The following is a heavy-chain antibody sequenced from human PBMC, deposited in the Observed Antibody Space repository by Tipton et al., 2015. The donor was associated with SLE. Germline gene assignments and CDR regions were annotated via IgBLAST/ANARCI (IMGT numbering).Heavy chain of an antibody. Sequence: SLRLSCAASGFTFSSYAMSWVRQAPGKGLEWVSAISGSGGSTYYADSVKGRFTISRDNSKNTLYLQMNSLRAEDTAVYYCAKVDSGFPGPNWFDPWGQGTLVTVSS. D-gene: IGHD3-10*01. CDR1: GFTFSSYA. V-gene: IGHV3-23*01. J-gene: IGHJ5*02. CDR2: ISGSGGST. CDR3: AKVDSGFPGPNWFDP.